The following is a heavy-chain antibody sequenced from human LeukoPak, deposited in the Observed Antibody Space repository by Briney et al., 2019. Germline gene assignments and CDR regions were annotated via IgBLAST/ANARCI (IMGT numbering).Heavy chain of an antibody. Sequence: ASVKVSCKASGGTFSSYAIRWVRQAPGQGLEWMGRIIPIFGTANYAQKFQGRVTITTDESTSTAYMELSSLRSEDTAVYYCARSYSSGRYYFDYWGQGTLDTVSS. CDR2: IIPIFGTA. CDR3: ARSYSSGRYYFDY. V-gene: IGHV1-69*05. CDR1: GGTFSSYA. J-gene: IGHJ4*02. D-gene: IGHD3-22*01.